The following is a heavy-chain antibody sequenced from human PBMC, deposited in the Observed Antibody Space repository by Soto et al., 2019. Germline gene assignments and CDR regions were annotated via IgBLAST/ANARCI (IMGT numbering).Heavy chain of an antibody. V-gene: IGHV4-31*03. Sequence: SETLSLTCTVSGGSISSGGYYWSWIRQHPGKGLEWIGYIYYSGSTYYNPSLKSRVTISVDTSKNQFSLKLSSVTAADTAVYYCARSNVDTAMVSLEFLNYFDYWGQGTLVTVSS. CDR1: GGSISSGGYY. CDR2: IYYSGST. CDR3: ARSNVDTAMVSLEFLNYFDY. J-gene: IGHJ4*02. D-gene: IGHD5-18*01.